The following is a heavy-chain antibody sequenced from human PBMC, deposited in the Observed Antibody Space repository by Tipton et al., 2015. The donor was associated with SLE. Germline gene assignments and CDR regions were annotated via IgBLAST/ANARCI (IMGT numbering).Heavy chain of an antibody. Sequence: LSLTCAASGFTFSSYVMHWVRQAPGKGLEWVANIKQDGSEKYYVDSVKGRFSISRDNAKNSLHLQMNSLRAEDTAVYYCARDQCSYNSCYFFWGQGTLVTVSS. CDR1: GFTFSSYV. CDR3: ARDQCSYNSCYFF. J-gene: IGHJ4*02. D-gene: IGHD2-15*01. V-gene: IGHV3-7*01. CDR2: IKQDGSEK.